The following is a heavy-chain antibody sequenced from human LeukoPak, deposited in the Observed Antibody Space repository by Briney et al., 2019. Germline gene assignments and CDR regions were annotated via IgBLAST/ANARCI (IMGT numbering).Heavy chain of an antibody. Sequence: SETLSLTCTVSGGSISSGGYYWSWIRQHPGKGLEWIGYIYYSGSTYYNPSLKSRVTISVDTSKNQFSLKLSSVTAADTAVYYCARRSATVTTLYYYYYGMDVWGQGTTVTVSS. J-gene: IGHJ6*02. CDR1: GGSISSGGYY. CDR3: ARRSATVTTLYYYYYGMDV. D-gene: IGHD4-17*01. CDR2: IYYSGST. V-gene: IGHV4-31*03.